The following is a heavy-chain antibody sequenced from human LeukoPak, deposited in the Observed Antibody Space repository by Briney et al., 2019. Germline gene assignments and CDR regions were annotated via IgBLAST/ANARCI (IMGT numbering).Heavy chain of an antibody. V-gene: IGHV3-23*01. D-gene: IGHD3-3*01. CDR1: GFTFSSYA. Sequence: GGSLRLSCAASGFTFSSYAMSWVRQAPGKGLEWVSGISGSGGSTYYADSVKGRFTISRDNSKNTLYLQMNSLRAEDTAVYYCAKTTYYDFRSDYPEYYFDYWGQGTLVTVSS. CDR2: ISGSGGST. CDR3: AKTTYYDFRSDYPEYYFDY. J-gene: IGHJ4*02.